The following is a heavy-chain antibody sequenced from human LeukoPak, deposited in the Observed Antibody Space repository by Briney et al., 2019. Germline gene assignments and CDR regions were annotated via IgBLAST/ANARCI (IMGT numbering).Heavy chain of an antibody. Sequence: SVTVSCTASEGTFSSYAISWVRQAPGQGLEWMGGIIPIFGTANYAQKFQGRVTITADESTSTAYMELSSLRSEDTAVYYCARGYYGGTYYNAFDIWGQGTMVTVSS. V-gene: IGHV1-69*13. CDR2: IIPIFGTA. CDR1: EGTFSSYA. J-gene: IGHJ3*02. D-gene: IGHD4-23*01. CDR3: ARGYYGGTYYNAFDI.